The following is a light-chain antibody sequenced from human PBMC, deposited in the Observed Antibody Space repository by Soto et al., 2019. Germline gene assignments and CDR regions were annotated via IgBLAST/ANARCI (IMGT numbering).Light chain of an antibody. J-gene: IGKJ2*01. V-gene: IGKV1-39*01. CDR1: QNIGNY. CDR2: AAS. Sequence: DIQMAQSPSSLSASVGDRLTITCRASQNIGNYLGWYQQKPGKAPKLLIYAASSLQSGVPSRFSGSGSGTDFTLTISSLQPEDFATYYCQQTYSTPHTFGQGTKVDIK. CDR3: QQTYSTPHT.